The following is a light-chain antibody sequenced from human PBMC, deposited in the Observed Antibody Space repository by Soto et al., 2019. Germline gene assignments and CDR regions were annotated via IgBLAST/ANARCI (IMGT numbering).Light chain of an antibody. V-gene: IGKV1-39*01. CDR2: AAS. J-gene: IGKJ4*01. Sequence: SPSSLSASVGDRVTITCRASQSISSYLNWYQQKPGKAPKLLIYAASSLQSGVPSRFSGSGSGTDFTLTISSLQPEDFATYYCQQSYSTLTFGGGTKVDIK. CDR1: QSISSY. CDR3: QQSYSTLT.